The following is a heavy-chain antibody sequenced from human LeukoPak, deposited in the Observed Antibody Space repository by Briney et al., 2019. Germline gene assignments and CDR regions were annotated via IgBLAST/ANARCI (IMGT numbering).Heavy chain of an antibody. CDR1: GGTFSSYA. CDR3: ARDRAARPDMDYYYYMDV. J-gene: IGHJ6*03. Sequence: SVKVSCKASGGTFSSYAISWVRQAPGQGLEWMGGIIPIFGTANYAQKFQGRVTITTDESTSTAYMELSSLRSEDTAVYYCARDRAARPDMDYYYYMDVWGKGTTVTVSS. CDR2: IIPIFGTA. V-gene: IGHV1-69*05. D-gene: IGHD6-6*01.